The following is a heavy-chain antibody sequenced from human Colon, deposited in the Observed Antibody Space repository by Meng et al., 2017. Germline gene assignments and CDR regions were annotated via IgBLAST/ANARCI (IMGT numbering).Heavy chain of an antibody. CDR1: GYSISTGYF. CDR3: VRLVVTSPIDY. J-gene: IGHJ4*02. D-gene: IGHD2-21*02. CDR2: IYHRGTT. Sequence: SETLSLTCTVSGYSISTGYFWGWIRQPPGKGLEWIASIYHRGTTHYSPSLNIRATISMDTSKNQFFLNLTSVTAADTAVYFCVRLVVTSPIDYWGQGTLVTVSS. V-gene: IGHV4-38-2*02.